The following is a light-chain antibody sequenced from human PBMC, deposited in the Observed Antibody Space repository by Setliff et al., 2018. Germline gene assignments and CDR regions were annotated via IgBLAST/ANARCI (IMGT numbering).Light chain of an antibody. Sequence: VLAQPRSVSGSPGQSVTISCTGTSSDVGAYNYVSWYQHHPGKVPKLMVYDVTKRPSGVPDRFSGSKSGNTASLTISGLQAEDEADYYCCSFAGTYYVFGSGTKVTVL. CDR3: CSFAGTYYV. J-gene: IGLJ1*01. V-gene: IGLV2-11*01. CDR2: DVT. CDR1: SSDVGAYNY.